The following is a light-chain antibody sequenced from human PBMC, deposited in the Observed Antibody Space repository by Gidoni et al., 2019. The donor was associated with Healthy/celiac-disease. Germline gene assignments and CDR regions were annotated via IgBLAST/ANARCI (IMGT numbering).Light chain of an antibody. CDR3: QQYNSYSWT. V-gene: IGKV1-5*03. J-gene: IGKJ1*01. Sequence: DTQMTQSPSTLSASVGDRVTIPCRASQSITSCLAWYQQKPGKAPKLLIYKASSLESGVPSRFSGSGSGTEFTLTISSLQPDDFATYYCQQYNSYSWTFGQGTKVEIK. CDR1: QSITSC. CDR2: KAS.